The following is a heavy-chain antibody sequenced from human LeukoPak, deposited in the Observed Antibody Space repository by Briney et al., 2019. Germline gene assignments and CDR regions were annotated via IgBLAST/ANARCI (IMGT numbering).Heavy chain of an antibody. CDR1: GGSITSYY. CDR2: IYHSGST. J-gene: IGHJ4*02. Sequence: SETLSLTCTFSGGSITSYYWSWIRQPPGKGLEWIGYIYHSGSTNYNPSLKSRVTISVDTSKNQFSLKLSSVTAADPAVYYCARDTYYYDSSGYSLFDYWGQGTLVTVSS. CDR3: ARDTYYYDSSGYSLFDY. D-gene: IGHD3-22*01. V-gene: IGHV4-59*01.